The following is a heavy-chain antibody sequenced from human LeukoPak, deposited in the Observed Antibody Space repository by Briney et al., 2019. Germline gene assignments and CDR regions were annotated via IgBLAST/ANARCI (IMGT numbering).Heavy chain of an antibody. V-gene: IGHV3-23*01. D-gene: IGHD4-17*01. CDR2: ISGSGGST. CDR3: ASHLLTTVTVGGD. J-gene: IGHJ4*02. Sequence: GRSPRLSCAASGFTFSSYGMSWVRQAPGKGLEWVSAISGSGGSTYYADSVKGRFTISRDNSKNTLYLQMNSLRAEDTAVYYCASHLLTTVTVGGDWGQGTLVTVSS. CDR1: GFTFSSYG.